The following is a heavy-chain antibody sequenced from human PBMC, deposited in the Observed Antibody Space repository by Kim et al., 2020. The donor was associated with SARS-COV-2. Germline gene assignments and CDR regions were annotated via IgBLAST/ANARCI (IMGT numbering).Heavy chain of an antibody. V-gene: IGHV4-61*01. Sequence: SETLSLTCTVSGGSVSSGTYYWTWIRQPPGKGLDWIGYLYNSGKTTYNPSLNSRVTMSLDPSRNQFSLKLSSVTAADTAVYYCARGHRTIVVRPSWFDPWGQGTLVTVSS. CDR1: GGSVSSGTYY. CDR3: ARGHRTIVVRPSWFDP. J-gene: IGHJ5*02. CDR2: LYNSGKT. D-gene: IGHD2-15*01.